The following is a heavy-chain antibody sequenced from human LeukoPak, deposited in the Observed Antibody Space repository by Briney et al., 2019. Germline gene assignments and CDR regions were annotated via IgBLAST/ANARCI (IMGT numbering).Heavy chain of an antibody. CDR2: IYSEGSA. V-gene: IGHV3-66*01. J-gene: IGHJ4*02. D-gene: IGHD6-19*01. CDR1: GFTFSSYA. CDR3: AVALTVSGNNYFDY. Sequence: GGSLRLSCAASGFTFSSYAMSWVRQAPGKGLEWVSVIYSEGSASYADSVKGRFTISRDNSKNTLYLQMKSLRAEDTAVYYCAVALTVSGNNYFDYWGQGTLLTVSS.